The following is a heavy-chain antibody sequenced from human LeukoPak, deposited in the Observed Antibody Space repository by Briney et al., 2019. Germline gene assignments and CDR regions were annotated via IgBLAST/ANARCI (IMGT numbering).Heavy chain of an antibody. Sequence: PGGSLRLSCAASGFTFSSYWMSWVRQAPGKGLEWVANIKQDGSEKYYVDSVKGRFTIARDNAKNSLYLQMNSLRAEDTAVYYCAGGSTSYRGDAFDIWGQGTMVTVSS. V-gene: IGHV3-7*01. J-gene: IGHJ3*02. CDR1: GFTFSSYW. CDR2: IKQDGSEK. CDR3: AGGSTSYRGDAFDI. D-gene: IGHD2-2*01.